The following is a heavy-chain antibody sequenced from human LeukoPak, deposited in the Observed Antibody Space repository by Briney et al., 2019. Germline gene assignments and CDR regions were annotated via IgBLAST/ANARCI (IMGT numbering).Heavy chain of an antibody. CDR1: GFTFSSNS. Sequence: PGGSLRLSCAASGFTFSSNSMNWVRQAPGKELEWVSYISSGSVTIYYADSVKGRFTISRDNAKNSLYLQMNTLRAEDTAVYYCARALYSGSYSAFDYWGQGTLVTVSS. CDR2: ISSGSVTI. V-gene: IGHV3-48*01. J-gene: IGHJ4*02. D-gene: IGHD1-26*01. CDR3: ARALYSGSYSAFDY.